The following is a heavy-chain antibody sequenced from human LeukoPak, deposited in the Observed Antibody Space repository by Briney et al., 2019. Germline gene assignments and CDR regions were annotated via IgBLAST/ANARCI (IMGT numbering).Heavy chain of an antibody. J-gene: IGHJ3*02. CDR3: ARKTGYSRGNAFDI. V-gene: IGHV3-30-3*01. CDR2: ISYDGSNK. D-gene: IGHD3-9*01. Sequence: PGGSLRLSCAASGFTFSTYAMHWVRQAPGKGLEWVAVISYDGSNKNYADSVKGRFTISRDNAKNSLYLQMNSLRAEDTAVYYCARKTGYSRGNAFDIWGQGTMVTVSS. CDR1: GFTFSTYA.